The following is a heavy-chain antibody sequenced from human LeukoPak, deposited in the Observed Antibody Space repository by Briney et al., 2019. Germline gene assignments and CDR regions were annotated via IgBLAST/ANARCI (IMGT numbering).Heavy chain of an antibody. J-gene: IGHJ3*02. V-gene: IGHV3-66*01. CDR2: IYSAGTT. CDR1: GFTVSSNY. Sequence: GGSLRLSCAASGFTVSSNYISWVRQAPGEGLERVSVIYSAGTTYYANSVKGRFTISRDNSKTTLYLQMNSLRVEATTVYYCASKSTPVLPLYIWGQGTMVTVSS. CDR3: ASKSTPVLPLYI.